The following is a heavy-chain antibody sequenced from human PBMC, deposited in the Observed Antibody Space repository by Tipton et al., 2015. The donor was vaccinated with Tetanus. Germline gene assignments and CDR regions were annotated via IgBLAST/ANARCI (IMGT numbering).Heavy chain of an antibody. D-gene: IGHD3-3*02. CDR2: ISYDGSYK. CDR3: ARDPLSQRFCFGTRIYLASFDP. Sequence: LRLSCTASGFNFAHYGMHWVRQAPGKGLEWVAFISYDGSYKFYADSVKGRFTISRDSSKNTLYLQMNSLRAEDAAVYYCARDPLSQRFCFGTRIYLASFDPWGQEALVAVSS. V-gene: IGHV3-30*03. CDR1: GFNFAHYG. J-gene: IGHJ5*02.